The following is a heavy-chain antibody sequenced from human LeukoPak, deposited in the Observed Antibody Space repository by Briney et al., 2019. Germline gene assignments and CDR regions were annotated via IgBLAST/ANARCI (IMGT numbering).Heavy chain of an antibody. CDR2: ISAYNGDT. Sequence: ASVKVSCKASGGTFSSYGISWVRQAPGQGLEWMGWISAYNGDTKYAQKLQGRVTMTTDTSTSTAYMELRSLRSDDTAVYYCARDGGYYFGSGTFVGVWGQGTLVTVSS. CDR1: GGTFSSYG. D-gene: IGHD3-10*01. V-gene: IGHV1-18*01. J-gene: IGHJ4*02. CDR3: ARDGGYYFGSGTFVGV.